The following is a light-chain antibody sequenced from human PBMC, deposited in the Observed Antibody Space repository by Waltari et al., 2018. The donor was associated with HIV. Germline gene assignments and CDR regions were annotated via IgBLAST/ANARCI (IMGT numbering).Light chain of an antibody. CDR3: QSYDTRLSAWV. J-gene: IGLJ3*02. Sequence: QSVLTQPPSVSGAPGQRVTISCTGGSPNIGAGSDVPWYQQLPGTAPTLLIHDNINRPSCVPDRFSGSRTGTSASLDITGLQAEDEADYYCQSYDTRLSAWVFGGGTKLTVL. CDR1: SPNIGAGSD. V-gene: IGLV1-40*01. CDR2: DNI.